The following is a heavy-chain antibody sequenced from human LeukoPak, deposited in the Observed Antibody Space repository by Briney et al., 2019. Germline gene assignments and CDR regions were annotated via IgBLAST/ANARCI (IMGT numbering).Heavy chain of an antibody. D-gene: IGHD3-10*01. J-gene: IGHJ3*02. CDR3: ARRSGSGRHPFHI. CDR1: AYTFTTYD. Sequence: ASVKFSCKASAYTFTTYDINWGRQGPGQGLKRMGYINTNSGNTGYSRKLQGRVAITRTTSITTAYMELRSLRYEDTAVYYCARRSGSGRHPFHIWGQGTLVTVSS. V-gene: IGHV1-8*03. CDR2: INTNSGNT.